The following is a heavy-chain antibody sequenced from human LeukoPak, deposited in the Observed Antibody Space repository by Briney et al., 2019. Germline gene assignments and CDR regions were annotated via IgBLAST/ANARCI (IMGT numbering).Heavy chain of an antibody. V-gene: IGHV1-2*02. J-gene: IGHJ4*02. CDR2: INPNSGAI. D-gene: IGHD3-3*01. Sequence: ASVNVSSKASGYTFTGYYIHWVRQAPGQGLEWMGWINPNSGAIDYAQRFQGRVTVTRDTSISTAYMQLSGLRSDDTAVYYCARDRGDDFWGGFDNWGQGALVTVSS. CDR3: ARDRGDDFWGGFDN. CDR1: GYTFTGYY.